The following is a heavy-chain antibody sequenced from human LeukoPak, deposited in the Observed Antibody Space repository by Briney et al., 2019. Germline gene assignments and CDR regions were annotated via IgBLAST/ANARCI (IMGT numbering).Heavy chain of an antibody. CDR2: ISRSATTI. Sequence: GGSLRLSCAASGFTFSSYEMNWVRQAPGKGLEWVSSISRSATTIYYADSVKGRFTISRDNAKNSLYLQMNSLRAEDTAVYYCARPELPGWSVFFDFWGQGTLVTVSS. D-gene: IGHD2-15*01. V-gene: IGHV3-48*03. J-gene: IGHJ4*02. CDR1: GFTFSSYE. CDR3: ARPELPGWSVFFDF.